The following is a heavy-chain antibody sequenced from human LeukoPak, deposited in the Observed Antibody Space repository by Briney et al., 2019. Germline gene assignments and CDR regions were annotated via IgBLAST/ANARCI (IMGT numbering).Heavy chain of an antibody. Sequence: PGGSLRLSCTASGFTFSDYGMHWVRQSPGKGLEWVAIIWYDGSNKKYEDSVKGRFTISRDNSKNTLYLQMNSLRAEDTAVYYCAKEDYGGIGYFDYWGQGTLVTVSS. V-gene: IGHV3-33*06. CDR2: IWYDGSNK. CDR1: GFTFSDYG. J-gene: IGHJ4*02. D-gene: IGHD4-23*01. CDR3: AKEDYGGIGYFDY.